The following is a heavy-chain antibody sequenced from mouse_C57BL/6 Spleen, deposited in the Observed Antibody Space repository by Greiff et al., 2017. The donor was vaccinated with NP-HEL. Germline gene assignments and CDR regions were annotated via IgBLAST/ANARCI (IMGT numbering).Heavy chain of an antibody. CDR3: ARKGLTGTGYWYFDV. CDR2: IDPSDSYT. Sequence: QVQLQQPGAELVMPGASVKLSCKASGYTFTSYWMHWVKQRPGQGLEWIGEIDPSDSYTNYNQKFTGKSTLTVDKSSSTAYMQLSSLTSEDSAVYYCARKGLTGTGYWYFDVWGTGTTVTVSP. V-gene: IGHV1-69*01. CDR1: GYTFTSYW. D-gene: IGHD4-1*01. J-gene: IGHJ1*03.